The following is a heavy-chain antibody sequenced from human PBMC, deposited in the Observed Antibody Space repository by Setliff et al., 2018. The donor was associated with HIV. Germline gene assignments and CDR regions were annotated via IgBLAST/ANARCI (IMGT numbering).Heavy chain of an antibody. Sequence: SETLSLTCNVSGGSVSSGSYYWSWIRQPAGKGLEWIGRIYTSGSTNYNPSLKSRVTMSVDTSKNQFSLKLSSVTAADTAVYYCARSRSSGFDYWGQGTLVTVSS. CDR1: GGSVSSGSYY. CDR2: IYTSGST. CDR3: ARSRSSGFDY. D-gene: IGHD2-8*02. J-gene: IGHJ4*02. V-gene: IGHV4-61*02.